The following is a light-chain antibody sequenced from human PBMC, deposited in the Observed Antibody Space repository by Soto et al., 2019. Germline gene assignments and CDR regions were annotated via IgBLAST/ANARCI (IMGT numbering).Light chain of an antibody. Sequence: EIVITQSPATLSVSPGERATLSCRASQSVSSNLAWYQQKPGQAPRLLIYGASTRATGIPARFSGTGSGTDFTLTINNLEPEDFAVYYCQQRSNWPLTFGGGTKVDIK. CDR3: QQRSNWPLT. CDR2: GAS. CDR1: QSVSSN. V-gene: IGKV3-15*01. J-gene: IGKJ4*01.